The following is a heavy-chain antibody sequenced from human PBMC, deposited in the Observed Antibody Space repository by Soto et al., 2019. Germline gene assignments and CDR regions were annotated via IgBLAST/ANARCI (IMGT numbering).Heavy chain of an antibody. J-gene: IGHJ6*02. CDR3: ARGPTYYSLFYYYYGMDV. CDR1: GGSFSGYY. D-gene: IGHD3-10*01. Sequence: SETLSLTCAVYGGSFSGYYWSWIRQPPGKGLEWIGEINHSGSTNYNPSLKSRVTISVDTSKNQFALKLSSVTAADTAVYYCARGPTYYSLFYYYYGMDVWGQGTTVTVSS. CDR2: INHSGST. V-gene: IGHV4-34*01.